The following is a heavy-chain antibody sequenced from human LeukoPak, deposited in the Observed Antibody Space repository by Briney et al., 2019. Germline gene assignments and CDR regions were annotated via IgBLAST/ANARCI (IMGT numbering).Heavy chain of an antibody. CDR1: GFTFSSYS. Sequence: GGSLRLSCAASGFTFSSYSMNWVRQAPGKGLEWVSSISSSSSYIHYADSVKGRFTISRDNAKNSLYLQMNSLRAEDTAVYYCARDSSGWYFFDYWGQGTLVTVSS. CDR3: ARDSSGWYFFDY. D-gene: IGHD6-19*01. V-gene: IGHV3-21*01. J-gene: IGHJ4*02. CDR2: ISSSSSYI.